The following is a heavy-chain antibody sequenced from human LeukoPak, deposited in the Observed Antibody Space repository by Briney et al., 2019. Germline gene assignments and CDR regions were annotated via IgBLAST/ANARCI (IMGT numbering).Heavy chain of an antibody. J-gene: IGHJ3*01. Sequence: SQTLSLTCAISGDSVSSNSASWNWIRQSPSRGLEWLGRTYYRSNWDTDYAASVRSRITVNPDTSKNHFSLHLSSVTPEDTAVYYCARGHPSDTSRVFDVWGQGTMVTVSS. D-gene: IGHD5-18*01. CDR1: GDSVSSNSAS. V-gene: IGHV6-1*01. CDR3: ARGHPSDTSRVFDV. CDR2: TYYRSNWDT.